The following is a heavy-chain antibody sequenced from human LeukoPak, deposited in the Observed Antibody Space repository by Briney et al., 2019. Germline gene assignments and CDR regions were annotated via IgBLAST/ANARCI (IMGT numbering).Heavy chain of an antibody. J-gene: IGHJ4*02. Sequence: GGSLRLSCAASGFSFSIYAMNWVRQAPGKGLEWVSLIIGNGRDIRYADSVKGRFTISRDNSKNILYPQMNSLRAEDTAVYFCAKHLTPDGLYELDSWGQGTLVTVSS. D-gene: IGHD5/OR15-5a*01. CDR2: IIGNGRDI. CDR3: AKHLTPDGLYELDS. V-gene: IGHV3-23*01. CDR1: GFSFSIYA.